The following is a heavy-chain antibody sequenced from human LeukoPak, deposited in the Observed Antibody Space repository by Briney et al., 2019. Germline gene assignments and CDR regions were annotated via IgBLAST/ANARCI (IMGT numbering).Heavy chain of an antibody. D-gene: IGHD4-23*01. CDR1: GGSFSDSY. J-gene: IGHJ4*02. CDR2: ISHSGDT. V-gene: IGHV4-34*01. CDR3: ARGSNSVAY. Sequence: SETLSLTYAVYGGSFSDSYWSWIRQPPGEGLEWVGEISHSGDTNYNPSLKSRVTISLGAAKNQFSLNLSSVTAADTAVYYCARGSNSVAYWGQGTLVTVSS.